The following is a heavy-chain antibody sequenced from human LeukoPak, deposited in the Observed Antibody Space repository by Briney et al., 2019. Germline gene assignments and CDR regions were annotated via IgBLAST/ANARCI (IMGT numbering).Heavy chain of an antibody. J-gene: IGHJ4*02. V-gene: IGHV3-15*01. D-gene: IGHD6-13*01. CDR2: IKSKTDGGTT. CDR3: TTGVGYSSSWFDY. Sequence: GGSLRLYCAASGFTFSNAWMSWVRQAPGKGLEWVGRIKSKTDGGTTDYAAPVKGRFTISRDDSKNTLYLQMNSLKTEDTAVYYCTTGVGYSSSWFDYWGQGTLVTVSS. CDR1: GFTFSNAW.